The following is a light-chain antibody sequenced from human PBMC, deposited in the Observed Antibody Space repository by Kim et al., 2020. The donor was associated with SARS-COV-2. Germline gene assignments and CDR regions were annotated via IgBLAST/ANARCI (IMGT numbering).Light chain of an antibody. Sequence: SASGGDRVTLTCRSSQDINTHLAWFQYRPGEAPRPLILSASSLEGGVPPRFRGGGSGTDFTLTISSLQPEDSATYYCQQYNTYPYTFGQGTKLEI. CDR3: QQYNTYPYT. J-gene: IGKJ2*01. V-gene: IGKV1-16*01. CDR1: QDINTH. CDR2: SAS.